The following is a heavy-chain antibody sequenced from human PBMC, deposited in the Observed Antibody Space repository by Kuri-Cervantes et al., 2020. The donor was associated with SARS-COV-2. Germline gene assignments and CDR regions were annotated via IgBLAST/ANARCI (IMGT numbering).Heavy chain of an antibody. V-gene: IGHV3-33*01. D-gene: IGHD6-19*01. CDR3: ARAYSSGWYYYYGMDV. J-gene: IGHJ6*02. CDR2: IWYDGSNK. CDR1: GFTFSSYG. Sequence: GESLEISCAASGFTFSSYGMHWVRQAPGKGLEWVAVIWYDGSNKYYADSVKGRFTISRDNSKNTLYLQMNSLRAEDTAVYYCARAYSSGWYYYYGMDVWGQGTTVTVSS.